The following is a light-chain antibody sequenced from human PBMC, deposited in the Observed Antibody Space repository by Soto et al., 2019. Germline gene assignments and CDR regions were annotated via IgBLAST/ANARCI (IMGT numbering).Light chain of an antibody. CDR1: QSVSSSY. J-gene: IGKJ4*01. CDR3: QHYGSSPLT. Sequence: EIVLTQSPGTLSLSPGERATLSCRASQSVSSSYLAWYQQKPGQAPRLLIYGASSRATGLPDRFSGSGSGTDFTLTISRLEPEDFAVYYCQHYGSSPLTFGGGTKVDIK. V-gene: IGKV3-20*01. CDR2: GAS.